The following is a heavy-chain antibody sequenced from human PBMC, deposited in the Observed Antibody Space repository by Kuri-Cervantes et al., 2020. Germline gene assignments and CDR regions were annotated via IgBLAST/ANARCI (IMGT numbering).Heavy chain of an antibody. CDR1: GFTFSSYA. D-gene: IGHD2-2*01. CDR2: ISYDGSSK. CDR3: ARDPIDQLLSSKDWYFDL. J-gene: IGHJ2*01. Sequence: GGSLRLSCAASGFTFSSYAMHWVRQAPGKGLEWVAVISYDGSSKYYADSVKGRFTISRDNSKNTLYLQMNSLRAEDTAVYYCARDPIDQLLSSKDWYFDLWGRGTLVTVSS. V-gene: IGHV3-30-3*01.